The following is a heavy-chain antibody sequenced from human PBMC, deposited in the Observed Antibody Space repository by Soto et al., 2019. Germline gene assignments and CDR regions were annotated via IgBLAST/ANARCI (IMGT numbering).Heavy chain of an antibody. Sequence: VQLVQPGAEVKKPGASVKVSCKASGYTFASYAISWMRLAPGQGLEWMGRISAYNGNTNYAHKLPDRVTMTTDTSTSTDYMELRSLRSDDTAFDYCAIDPPPTDYWGQGTLVTVSS. CDR2: ISAYNGNT. V-gene: IGHV1-18*01. CDR3: AIDPPPTDY. CDR1: GYTFASYA. J-gene: IGHJ4*02.